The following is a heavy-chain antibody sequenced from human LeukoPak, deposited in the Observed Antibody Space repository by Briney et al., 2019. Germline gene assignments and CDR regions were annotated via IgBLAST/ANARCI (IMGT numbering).Heavy chain of an antibody. Sequence: GGSLRLSCAASGFTFSGSAMHWVRQASGKGLEWVGRIRSKANSHATTYAASVKGRFTISRDDSKNTAYLQMNSLKTEDTAEYYCTSDRYSINWFDSWGQGTLVIVSS. V-gene: IGHV3-73*01. D-gene: IGHD4-11*01. J-gene: IGHJ5*01. CDR2: IRSKANSHAT. CDR1: GFTFSGSA. CDR3: TSDRYSINWFDS.